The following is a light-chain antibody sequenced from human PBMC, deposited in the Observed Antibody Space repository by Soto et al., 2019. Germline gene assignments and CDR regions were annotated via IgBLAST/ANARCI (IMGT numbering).Light chain of an antibody. CDR3: QHFGYPQWT. Sequence: LTQSPGTLSLSPGETAALSCRASQIGSGNYLSWYQQKPGQAPRLLIYATSTRAPGIPDRFSGSGSATDFTLTINRLEPEDSAVYFCQHFGYPQWTFGRGTKVDI. CDR1: QIGSGNY. J-gene: IGKJ1*01. V-gene: IGKV3-20*01. CDR2: ATS.